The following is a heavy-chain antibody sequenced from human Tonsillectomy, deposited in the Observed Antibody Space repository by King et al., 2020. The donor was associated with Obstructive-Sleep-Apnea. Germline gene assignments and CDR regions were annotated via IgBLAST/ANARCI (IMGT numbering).Heavy chain of an antibody. Sequence: QVQLVESGGGVVQTGTSLRLSCAVSGFTFSSYAMLWVRQAPGRGVEWVAVILYAGTGECYADSVLGRFIISRDNSKNMLYLQMNSLRADDTAVYYCARDANGDYWGQGTPVTVSS. CDR1: GFTFSSYA. CDR2: ILYAGTGE. V-gene: IGHV3-30*04. D-gene: IGHD3-16*01. CDR3: ARDANGDY. J-gene: IGHJ4*02.